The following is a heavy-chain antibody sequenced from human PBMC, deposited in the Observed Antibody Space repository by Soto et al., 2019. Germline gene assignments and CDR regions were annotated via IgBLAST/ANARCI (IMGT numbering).Heavy chain of an antibody. V-gene: IGHV3-30-3*01. D-gene: IGHD5-12*01. CDR2: ISYDGSNK. J-gene: IGHJ4*02. CDR1: GFTLSSYA. Sequence: GGSLRLSCAASGFTLSSYAMHWVRQAPGKGLEWVAVISYDGSNKYYADSVKGRFTISRDNSKNTLYLQMNSLRAEDTAVYYCASGYSGYDKKTPLFDYWGQGTLVTVSS. CDR3: ASGYSGYDKKTPLFDY.